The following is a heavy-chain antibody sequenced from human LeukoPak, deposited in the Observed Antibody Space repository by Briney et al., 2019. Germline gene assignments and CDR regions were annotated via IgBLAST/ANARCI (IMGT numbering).Heavy chain of an antibody. CDR1: GFTFSSCA. CDR3: AREVILLGFFDY. V-gene: IGHV3-30-3*01. D-gene: IGHD2-8*02. CDR2: ISYDGSNK. J-gene: IGHJ4*02. Sequence: PGGSLRLSCAASGFTFSSCAMHWVRQAPGKGLEWVAVISYDGSNKYYADSVKGRFTISRDNSKNTLYLQMNSLRAEDTAVYYCAREVILLGFFDYWGQGTLVTVSS.